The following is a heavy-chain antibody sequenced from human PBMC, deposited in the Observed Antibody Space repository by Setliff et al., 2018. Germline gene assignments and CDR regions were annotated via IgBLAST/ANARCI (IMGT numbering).Heavy chain of an antibody. CDR2: INHRGTT. Sequence: SETLSLTCEVSGGSFSGYYWNWIRQAPGKGLEWIGEINHRGTTSYTPSLKGRVTISVDTSKNLFSLKLSSVTAADTAVYFCARGPRFDYESPTYRRRFDPWGQGTAVTVSS. CDR3: ARGPRFDYESPTYRRRFDP. D-gene: IGHD3-22*01. CDR1: GGSFSGYY. V-gene: IGHV4-34*01. J-gene: IGHJ5*02.